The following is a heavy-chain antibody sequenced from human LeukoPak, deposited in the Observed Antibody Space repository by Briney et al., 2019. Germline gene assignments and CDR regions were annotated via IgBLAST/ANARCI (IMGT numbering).Heavy chain of an antibody. CDR2: INQDGSQK. D-gene: IGHD2-21*01. J-gene: IGHJ4*02. CDR1: GFTFSSHW. CDR3: AMWRSQQSEFDL. V-gene: IGHV3-7*01. Sequence: PGGSLRLSCAGSGFTFSSHWIGWVRQAPGKGLEWVAHINQDGSQKYYVDSVEGRFAISRDNAKNSLYLQMNSLRAEDTAIYYCAMWRSQQSEFDLWGQGTLATISS.